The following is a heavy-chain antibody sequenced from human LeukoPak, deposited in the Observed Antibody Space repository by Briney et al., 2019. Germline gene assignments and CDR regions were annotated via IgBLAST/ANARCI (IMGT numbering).Heavy chain of an antibody. CDR3: AREKTYYYDSSGYRYYFDY. CDR2: IKQDGSEK. J-gene: IGHJ4*02. V-gene: IGHV3-7*01. D-gene: IGHD3-22*01. CDR1: GFTFSSYW. Sequence: GGSLRLSCAASGFTFSSYWISWVRQAPGKGLEWVANIKQDGSEKYYVDSVKGRFTISRDNAKNSLYLQMNSLRAEDTAVYYCAREKTYYYDSSGYRYYFDYWGQGTLVTVSS.